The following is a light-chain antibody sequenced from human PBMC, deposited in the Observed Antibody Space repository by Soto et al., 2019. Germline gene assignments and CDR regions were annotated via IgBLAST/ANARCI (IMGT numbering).Light chain of an antibody. CDR2: EVT. V-gene: IGLV2-14*01. CDR3: TSYTSSGTWV. CDR1: STDVGAYNH. Sequence: QSVLTQPASVSGSPGQSITISCTGTSTDVGAYNHVSWFQQHPGKAPKLMIYEVTSRPSGISNRFSGSKSANTASLTISGLQAEDEADYYCTSYTSSGTWVLGGGTKVTVL. J-gene: IGLJ3*02.